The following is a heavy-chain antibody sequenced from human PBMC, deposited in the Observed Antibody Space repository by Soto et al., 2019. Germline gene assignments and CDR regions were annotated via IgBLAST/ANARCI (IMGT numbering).Heavy chain of an antibody. D-gene: IGHD5-12*01. Sequence: SVKVSCKASGGTFSSYAISWVRQAPGQGLEWMGGIIPIFGTANYAQKFQGRVTITADESTSTAYMELSSLRSEDTAVYYCAREWWDSGYDSQSYYYYYGMDVWGQRTTVTVSS. CDR3: AREWWDSGYDSQSYYYYYGMDV. CDR1: GGTFSSYA. V-gene: IGHV1-69*13. CDR2: IIPIFGTA. J-gene: IGHJ6*02.